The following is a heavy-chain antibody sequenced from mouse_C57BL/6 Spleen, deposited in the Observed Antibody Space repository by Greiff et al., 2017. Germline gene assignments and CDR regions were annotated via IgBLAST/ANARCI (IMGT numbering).Heavy chain of an antibody. Sequence: QVQLKQPGAELVMPGASVKLSCKASGYTFTSYWMHWVKQRPGQGLEWIGEIDPSDSYTNYNQKFKGKSTLTVDKSSSTAYMQLSSLTSEDSAVYYCARCPYDYEGAFAYWGQGTLVTVSA. CDR1: GYTFTSYW. CDR2: IDPSDSYT. D-gene: IGHD2-4*01. V-gene: IGHV1-69*01. J-gene: IGHJ3*01. CDR3: ARCPYDYEGAFAY.